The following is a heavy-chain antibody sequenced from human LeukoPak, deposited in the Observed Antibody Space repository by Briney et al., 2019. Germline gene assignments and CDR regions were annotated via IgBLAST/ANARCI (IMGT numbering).Heavy chain of an antibody. CDR3: ARDIPAALDY. V-gene: IGHV4-59*01. D-gene: IGHD6-13*01. Sequence: SETLSLTCTVSGGSISSYYWNWVRQPPGKGLEWIGYIYYSGSTNYNPSLKSRVTISVDTSKNQFSLKLSSVTAADTAVYYCARDIPAALDYWGQGTLVTVSS. J-gene: IGHJ4*02. CDR2: IYYSGST. CDR1: GGSISSYY.